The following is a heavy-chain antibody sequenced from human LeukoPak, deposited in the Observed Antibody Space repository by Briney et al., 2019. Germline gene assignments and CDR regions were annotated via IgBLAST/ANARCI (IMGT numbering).Heavy chain of an antibody. CDR3: AKLRSGTTGNVEI. J-gene: IGHJ3*02. Sequence: GGSLRLSCAASGFTSSSYAMSWVRQAPGKGLEWVSAISGSGGNTYYADSVKGRFTISRDNSKNTLYLQMNSLRAEDSAAYYCAKLRSGTTGNVEIWGQGAMVTVSS. D-gene: IGHD1-26*01. CDR2: ISGSGGNT. CDR1: GFTSSSYA. V-gene: IGHV3-23*01.